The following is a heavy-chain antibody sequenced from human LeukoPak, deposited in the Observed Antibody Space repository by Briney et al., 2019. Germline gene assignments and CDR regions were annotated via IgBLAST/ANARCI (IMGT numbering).Heavy chain of an antibody. V-gene: IGHV3-33*01. Sequence: PGKSLRLSCAASGFTFSSYGMYWVRQAPGKGLEWVAVIRKDGGNKYYADSVKGRFTISRDNSKNTLYLQMNSLRAEDTAVYYCARIHSLYYYDSSGYGAFDIWGQGTMVTVSS. CDR3: ARIHSLYYYDSSGYGAFDI. J-gene: IGHJ3*02. CDR1: GFTFSSYG. D-gene: IGHD3-22*01. CDR2: IRKDGGNK.